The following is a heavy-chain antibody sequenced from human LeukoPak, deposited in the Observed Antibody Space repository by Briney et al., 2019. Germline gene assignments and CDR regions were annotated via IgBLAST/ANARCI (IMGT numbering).Heavy chain of an antibody. J-gene: IGHJ4*02. CDR1: GFTFSTYC. V-gene: IGHV3-33*05. CDR2: IVSDGGRA. CDR3: ARDSITEDNSLDY. D-gene: IGHD7-27*01. Sequence: GGSLTLSCSASGFTFSTYCMQWVRQTAGKGREGVAVIVSDGGRAHYGDSVRGRFPISRDNSKNTLYLQMNSLRAEDTAVYYCARDSITEDNSLDYWGRGILVTVSS.